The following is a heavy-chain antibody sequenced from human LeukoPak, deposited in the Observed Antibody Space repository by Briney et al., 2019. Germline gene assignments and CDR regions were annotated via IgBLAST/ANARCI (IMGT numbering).Heavy chain of an antibody. CDR1: GGSISSYY. J-gene: IGHJ6*02. CDR2: IYYSGST. Sequence: SETLSLTCTVSGGSISSYYWSWIRQPPGKGLEWMGYIYYSGSTNYNPSLKSRGTISVNTSKNQFSLKLSSVTAADTAVYYCARGKKGVTMVRGVIVPYGMDVWGQGTTVTVSS. V-gene: IGHV4-59*08. CDR3: ARGKKGVTMVRGVIVPYGMDV. D-gene: IGHD3-10*01.